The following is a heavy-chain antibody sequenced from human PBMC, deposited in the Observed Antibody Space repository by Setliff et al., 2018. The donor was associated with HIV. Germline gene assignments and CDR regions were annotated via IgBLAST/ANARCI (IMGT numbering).Heavy chain of an antibody. CDR1: GFTFSSYG. V-gene: IGHV3-30*02. D-gene: IGHD1-26*01. Sequence: PGGSLRLSCAASGFTFSSYGMHWVRQAPGKGLEWVAFIWYNGGKTYYADSVQGRFTISRDTPNHMVYLQMNNLRPEDTALYYCTRHRGSFDYWGLGTLVTVSS. CDR3: TRHRGSFDY. CDR2: IWYNGGKT. J-gene: IGHJ4*02.